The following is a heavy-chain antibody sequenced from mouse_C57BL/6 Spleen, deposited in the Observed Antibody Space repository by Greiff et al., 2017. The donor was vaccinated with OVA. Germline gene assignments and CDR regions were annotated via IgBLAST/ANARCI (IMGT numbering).Heavy chain of an antibody. V-gene: IGHV1-50*01. Sequence: VQLQQPGAELVKPGASVKLSCKASGYTFTSYWMQWVKQRPGQGLEWIGEIDPSDSYTNYNQKFKGKATLTVDTSSCTAYMQLSSLTSEYSAVYYCARGGTTVVATNFDVWGTGTTVTVSS. CDR3: ARGGTTVVATNFDV. CDR1: GYTFTSYW. CDR2: IDPSDSYT. J-gene: IGHJ1*03. D-gene: IGHD1-1*01.